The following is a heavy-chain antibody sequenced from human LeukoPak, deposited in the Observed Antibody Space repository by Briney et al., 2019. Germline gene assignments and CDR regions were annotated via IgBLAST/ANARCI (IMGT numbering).Heavy chain of an antibody. D-gene: IGHD3-3*01. CDR2: MNPNSGNT. J-gene: IGHJ6*03. Sequence: ASVKVSCKASGYTFTSYDINWVRQATGQGLEWMGWMNPNSGNTGYAQKFQGRVTMTRNTSISTAYMELSSLRSEDTAVYYCAREIYDFGCYYYYYMDVWGKGTTVTVSS. CDR3: AREIYDFGCYYYYYMDV. V-gene: IGHV1-8*01. CDR1: GYTFTSYD.